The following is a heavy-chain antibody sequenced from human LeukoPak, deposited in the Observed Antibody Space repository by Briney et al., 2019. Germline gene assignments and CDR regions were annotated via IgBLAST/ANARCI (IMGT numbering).Heavy chain of an antibody. Sequence: GGSLRLSCAASGFTFNTYAMAWVRQAPEKGLEWVSSITDSGIGTYHADSVKGRFTISRDNSKNTLYLQMSSLRAEDTAVYYCAKGLRGNYDYWGQGTLVTVSS. V-gene: IGHV3-23*01. D-gene: IGHD1-26*01. CDR1: GFTFNTYA. J-gene: IGHJ4*02. CDR2: ITDSGIGT. CDR3: AKGLRGNYDY.